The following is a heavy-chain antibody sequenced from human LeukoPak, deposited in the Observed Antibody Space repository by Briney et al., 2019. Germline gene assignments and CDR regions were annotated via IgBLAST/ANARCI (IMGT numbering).Heavy chain of an antibody. CDR1: GFAIRTYW. CDR3: VRDIREYDF. D-gene: IGHD2/OR15-2a*01. J-gene: IGHJ4*02. V-gene: IGHV3-74*01. CDR2: INSVGTTK. Sequence: GGSLRLSCAASGFAIRTYWMHWVRQAPGKGLVWVSRINSVGTTKNYADSVKGRFTISRDNAKNTVYLQMKNLRAEDTAVYYCVRDIREYDFWGQGALVTVSS.